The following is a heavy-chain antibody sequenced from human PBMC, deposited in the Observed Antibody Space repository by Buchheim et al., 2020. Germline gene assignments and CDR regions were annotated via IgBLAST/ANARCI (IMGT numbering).Heavy chain of an antibody. Sequence: QVQLQESGPGLVKPSDTLSLTCTVSGGSIISYYWSWIRQPPGKGLEWIGYVYYSASTNYNYNPSLRSRVTISGDTSKNHFSLKLSSVTAADTAVYYCARGGDYYYGMDVWGQGTT. CDR2: VYYSASTNY. J-gene: IGHJ6*02. CDR3: ARGGDYYYGMDV. V-gene: IGHV4-59*01. D-gene: IGHD3-16*01. CDR1: GGSIISYY.